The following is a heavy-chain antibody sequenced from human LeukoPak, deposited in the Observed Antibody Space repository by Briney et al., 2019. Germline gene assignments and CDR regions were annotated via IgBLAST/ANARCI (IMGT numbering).Heavy chain of an antibody. V-gene: IGHV3-23*01. Sequence: GGSLRLSCAASGFTFSHYGMSWVRQAPGKGLEWVSAISGSGGSTYYADSVKGRFTISRDNSKNTLYFQMNSLRAEDTAVYYCARDLDGGAGDAFDIWGQGTMVTVSS. D-gene: IGHD4-23*01. CDR2: ISGSGGST. CDR3: ARDLDGGAGDAFDI. J-gene: IGHJ3*02. CDR1: GFTFSHYG.